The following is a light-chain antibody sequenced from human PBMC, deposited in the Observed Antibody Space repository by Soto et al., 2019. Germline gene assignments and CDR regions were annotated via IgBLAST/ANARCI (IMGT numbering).Light chain of an antibody. CDR2: LAS. Sequence: DIQMTQSPSSLSASVGDRVTITCRASQSISNYLNWYQQRPGKAPKLLIYLASSLSSGVPSKSSGSGSGTDFTLTISVLQPEDSATYYCQQTYKTPLTFGQGTKVEIK. CDR1: QSISNY. V-gene: IGKV1-39*01. CDR3: QQTYKTPLT. J-gene: IGKJ1*01.